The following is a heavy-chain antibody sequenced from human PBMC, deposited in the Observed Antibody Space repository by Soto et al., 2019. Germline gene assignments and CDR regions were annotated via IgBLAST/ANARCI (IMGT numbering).Heavy chain of an antibody. CDR3: ARAPQLLFYYYYYMDV. V-gene: IGHV4-59*12. J-gene: IGHJ6*03. CDR1: GGSISSYY. CDR2: IYYSGST. Sequence: SETLSLTCTVSGGSISSYYWSWIRQPPGKGLEWIGYIYYSGSTNYNPSLKSRVTISVDTSKNQFSLKLSSVTAADTAVYYCARAPQLLFYYYYYMDVWGKGATVTVSS. D-gene: IGHD2-2*01.